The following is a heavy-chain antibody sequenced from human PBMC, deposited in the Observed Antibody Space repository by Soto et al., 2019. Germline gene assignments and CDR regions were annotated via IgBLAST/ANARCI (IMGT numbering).Heavy chain of an antibody. CDR2: ISGSDDST. D-gene: IGHD2-8*02. CDR1: GFTFNNYA. J-gene: IGHJ6*01. CDR3: VKDWTGDTCPCMDV. V-gene: IGHV3-23*01. Sequence: EVQLLESGGGLVQPGGSLRLSCAASGFTFNNYAMTWVRQAPGKGLEWVSTISGSDDSTYYADSVKGRLTISRDNPKNALYLQMRSLRAEATAIYYCVKDWTGDTCPCMDVWGQGTTVTVSS.